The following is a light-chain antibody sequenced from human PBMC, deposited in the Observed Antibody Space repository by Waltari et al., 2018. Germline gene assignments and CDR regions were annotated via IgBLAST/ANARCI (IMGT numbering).Light chain of an antibody. CDR3: MHGLKTPWT. J-gene: IGKJ1*01. CDR2: LAS. V-gene: IGKV2-28*01. Sequence: DMVTTPSPLSLLVTPGESASNSCWSRKSLFHNKGYTSFDWYLQKPGQSPQFLIYLASYRASGVPDRFSGSGSGTDFTLKISRVEAEDVGIYYCMHGLKTPWTFGQGTRVEIK. CDR1: KSLFHNKGYTS.